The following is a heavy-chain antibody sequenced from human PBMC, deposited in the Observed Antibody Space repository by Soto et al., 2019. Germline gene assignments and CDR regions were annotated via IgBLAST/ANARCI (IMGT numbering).Heavy chain of an antibody. D-gene: IGHD3-22*01. CDR1: GGTFSSYA. Sequence: SVKVSCKASGGTFSSYAISWVRQAPGQGLEWMGGIIPIFGTANYAQKFQGRVTITADESTSTAYMELSSLRSEDTAVYYCARDSRHSSGYNPYGMDVWGQGTTVTVSS. CDR2: IIPIFGTA. V-gene: IGHV1-69*13. J-gene: IGHJ6*02. CDR3: ARDSRHSSGYNPYGMDV.